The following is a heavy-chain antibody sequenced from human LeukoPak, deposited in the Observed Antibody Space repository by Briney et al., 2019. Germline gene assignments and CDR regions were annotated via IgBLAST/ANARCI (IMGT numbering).Heavy chain of an antibody. V-gene: IGHV4-61*02. J-gene: IGHJ5*02. CDR1: GGSISSGSYY. CDR2: IYTSGST. D-gene: IGHD1-1*01. Sequence: SETLSLTCTVSGGSISSGSYYWSWIRQPAGKGLEWIGRIYTSGSTNYNPSLKSRVTISVDTSKNQFSLKLSSATAADTAVYYCARGTTATRGWFDPWGQGTLVTVSS. CDR3: ARGTTATRGWFDP.